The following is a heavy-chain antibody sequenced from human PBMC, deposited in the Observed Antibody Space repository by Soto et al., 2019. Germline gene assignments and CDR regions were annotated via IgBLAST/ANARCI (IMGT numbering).Heavy chain of an antibody. V-gene: IGHV1-69*01. J-gene: IGHJ3*02. Sequence: QVQLVQSGAEVKKPGSSVKVSCKASGGTFSSYAISWVRQAPGQGLEWMGGIIPIFGTANYAQKFQGRVAITADESTSTAYMELSSLRSEDTAVYYCASVLPYYYDSSGYPSPNDAFDIWGQGTMVTVSS. D-gene: IGHD3-22*01. CDR1: GGTFSSYA. CDR2: IIPIFGTA. CDR3: ASVLPYYYDSSGYPSPNDAFDI.